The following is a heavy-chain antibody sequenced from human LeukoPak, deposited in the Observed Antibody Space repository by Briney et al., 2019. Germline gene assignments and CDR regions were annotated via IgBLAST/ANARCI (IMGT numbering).Heavy chain of an antibody. CDR1: GFTFDDYG. Sequence: GGSLRLSCAASGFTFDDYGMHWVRQAPGKGLEWVSLISRYCGTTSYGGSVKGRCTISRDNSKNSLYMHMNRLKTEDSALYYCTKDFSGSYENWGQGTLVTVSS. V-gene: IGHV3-43*02. J-gene: IGHJ4*02. CDR2: ISRYCGTT. D-gene: IGHD3-10*01. CDR3: TKDFSGSYEN.